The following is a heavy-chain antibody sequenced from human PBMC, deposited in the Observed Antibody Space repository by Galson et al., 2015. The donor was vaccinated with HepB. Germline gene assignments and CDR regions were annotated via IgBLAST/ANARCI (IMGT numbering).Heavy chain of an antibody. J-gene: IGHJ6*02. V-gene: IGHV1-58*01. Sequence: SVKVSCKASGFTFTSSAVQWVRQARGQRLEWIGWIVVGSGNTNYAQKFQERVTITRDMSTSTAYMELSSLRSEDTAVYYCAEASFGDYYYYYGMDVWGQGTTVTVSS. D-gene: IGHD4-17*01. CDR2: IVVGSGNT. CDR3: AEASFGDYYYYYGMDV. CDR1: GFTFTSSA.